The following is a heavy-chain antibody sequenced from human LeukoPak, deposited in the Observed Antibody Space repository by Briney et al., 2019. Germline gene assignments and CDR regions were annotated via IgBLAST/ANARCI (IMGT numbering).Heavy chain of an antibody. V-gene: IGHV3-13*01. CDR3: AKDRAYYSDSSGYYLVRAYDY. CDR1: GFTFSSYD. D-gene: IGHD3-22*01. Sequence: PGGSLRLSCAASGFTFSSYDMHWVRQATGKGLEWVSAIGTAGDTYYPGSVKGRFTISRENAKNSLYLQMNSLRAEDTAVYYCAKDRAYYSDSSGYYLVRAYDYWGQGTLVTVSS. CDR2: IGTAGDT. J-gene: IGHJ4*02.